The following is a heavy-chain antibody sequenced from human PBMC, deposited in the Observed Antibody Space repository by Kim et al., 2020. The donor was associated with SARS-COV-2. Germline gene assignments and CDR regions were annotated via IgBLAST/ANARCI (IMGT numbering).Heavy chain of an antibody. Sequence: GGSLRLSCAASGFTFSTYDMNWVRQAPGKGLEWVSTITDSGGKIYYAPSVNGRFTISRDNSKNTLYLQMNSLGADDTAVYYCAPRRCLDPTGWCTRGHGT. CDR1: GFTFSTYD. J-gene: IGHJ1*01. CDR3: APRRCLDPTGWCT. CDR2: ITDSGGKI. V-gene: IGHV3-23*01. D-gene: IGHD6-19*01.